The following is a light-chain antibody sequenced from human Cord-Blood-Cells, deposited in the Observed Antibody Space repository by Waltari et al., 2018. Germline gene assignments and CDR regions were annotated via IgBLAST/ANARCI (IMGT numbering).Light chain of an antibody. CDR3: QQRYSTGWT. Sequence: DIQMTQSPSSLSASVGDRVTITCRASQSISSYLNWYQQKPGKAPKLLIYAASSLQSGVPSMFSGSGSGTDFTLTISSLQPEDFATYYCQQRYSTGWTFGQGTKVEIK. CDR2: AAS. V-gene: IGKV1-39*01. J-gene: IGKJ1*01. CDR1: QSISSY.